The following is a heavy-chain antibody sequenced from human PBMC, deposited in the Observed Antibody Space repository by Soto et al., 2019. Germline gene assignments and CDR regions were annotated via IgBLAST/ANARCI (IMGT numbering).Heavy chain of an antibody. CDR2: IYNSGST. CDR1: GGSINNNGYF. Sequence: QVQLQESGPGVVEPSQTLSLTCTVSGGSINNNGYFWSWICQPPGSGLEWIGHIYNSGSTYSNPSLKSRLTISVDTSKNQFSLKLSSVTAADTAVYYCARGPSGDKVDYWGQGTLVTVSS. D-gene: IGHD1-26*01. J-gene: IGHJ4*02. V-gene: IGHV4-30-4*01. CDR3: ARGPSGDKVDY.